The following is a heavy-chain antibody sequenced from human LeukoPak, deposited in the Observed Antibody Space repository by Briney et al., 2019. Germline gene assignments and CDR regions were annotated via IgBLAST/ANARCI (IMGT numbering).Heavy chain of an antibody. J-gene: IGHJ4*02. CDR3: ARGDFDPIYPYFDY. D-gene: IGHD3-9*01. Sequence: SXTPSLTCTVSGYSISSGYYWGWIRPPPGKGLEWIGSIYHSGSTYYNPSLKSRVTISVDTSKNQFSLKLSSVTAADTAVYYCARGDFDPIYPYFDYWGQGTLVTVSS. V-gene: IGHV4-38-2*02. CDR1: GYSISSGYY. CDR2: IYHSGST.